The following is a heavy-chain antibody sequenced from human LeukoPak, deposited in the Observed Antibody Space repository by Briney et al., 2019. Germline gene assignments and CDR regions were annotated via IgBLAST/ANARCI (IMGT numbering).Heavy chain of an antibody. Sequence: SGPTLVKPTQTLTLTCTFSGFSLSTTGVGVGWIRQPPGKALEWLALIYYNDDKHYSPSLRSRLTVTRDTSKNQVVLTMTNMDPVDTATYYCAHRHTPAGTARWFDPWGQGILVIVSS. CDR2: IYYNDDK. V-gene: IGHV2-5*01. CDR3: AHRHTPAGTARWFDP. J-gene: IGHJ5*02. D-gene: IGHD1-26*01. CDR1: GFSLSTTGVG.